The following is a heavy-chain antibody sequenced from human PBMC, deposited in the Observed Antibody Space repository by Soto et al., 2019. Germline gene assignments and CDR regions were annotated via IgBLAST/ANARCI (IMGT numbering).Heavy chain of an antibody. CDR1: GYTCTAYY. CDR2: INPNSGAT. J-gene: IGHJ4*02. Sequence: ASAQVPCKASGYTCTAYYMHCLRQAPGQGLQWMGWINPNSGATNYAQTSQDWVTMTRDTSTSTADMELSRLRSDDTAVYYCASDRGYSGYDAFDYWGQGTLVTVSS. D-gene: IGHD5-12*01. CDR3: ASDRGYSGYDAFDY. V-gene: IGHV1-2*04.